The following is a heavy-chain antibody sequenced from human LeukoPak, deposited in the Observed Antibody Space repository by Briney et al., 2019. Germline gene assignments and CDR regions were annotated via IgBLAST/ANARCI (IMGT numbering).Heavy chain of an antibody. J-gene: IGHJ4*02. V-gene: IGHV3-23*01. D-gene: IGHD6-19*01. CDR1: GFTFSTYA. CDR2: ISGSGGST. CDR3: AKIGIAVLATGD. Sequence: GGSLRLSCAASGFTFSTYAMSWVRQAPGKGLEWVSGISGSGGSTYYADSVKGRFTISRDNSKSTLYLQMNSLRVEDTAVYYCAKIGIAVLATGDWGQGTLVTVSS.